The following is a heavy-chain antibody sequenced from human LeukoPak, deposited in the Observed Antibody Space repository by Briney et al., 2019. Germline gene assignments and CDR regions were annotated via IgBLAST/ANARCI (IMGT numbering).Heavy chain of an antibody. CDR2: INHSGST. J-gene: IGHJ6*03. D-gene: IGHD2-15*01. V-gene: IGHV4-34*01. Sequence: TSETLSLTCSVSGGSVSSYYWSWIRQPPGKGLEWIGEINHSGSTNYNPSLKSRVTISVDTSKNQFSLKLSSVTAADTAVYYCARGLGYCSGGSCYSQWRYYYYYYMDVWGKGTTVTVSS. CDR3: ARGLGYCSGGSCYSQWRYYYYYYMDV. CDR1: GGSVSSYY.